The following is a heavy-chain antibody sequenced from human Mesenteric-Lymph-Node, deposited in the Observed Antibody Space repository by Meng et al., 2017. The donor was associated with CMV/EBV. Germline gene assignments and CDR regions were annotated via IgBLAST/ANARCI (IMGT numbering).Heavy chain of an antibody. V-gene: IGHV3-30-3*01. D-gene: IGHD6-19*01. Sequence: GGSLRLSCAASGFPFSTYAVHWVRQAPGKGLEWVAIISYDGGNKYYADSVKGRFIISRDNSRNTVYLQMNSLRPEDTAVYYCARDKDRSGWYSSYHYNAMDVWGQGTTVTVSS. CDR1: GFPFSTYA. CDR3: ARDKDRSGWYSSYHYNAMDV. J-gene: IGHJ6*02. CDR2: ISYDGGNK.